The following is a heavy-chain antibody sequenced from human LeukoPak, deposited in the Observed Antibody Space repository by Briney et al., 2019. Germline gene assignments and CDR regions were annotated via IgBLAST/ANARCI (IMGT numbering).Heavy chain of an antibody. D-gene: IGHD1-26*01. CDR3: AKLDPPITEGARGDALHV. V-gene: IGHV1-18*01. J-gene: IGHJ3*01. CDR2: TSPYDETP. Sequence: ASVKVSCKTSGYSFFTIGITWVRQAPGKGLQWMGWTSPYDETPTYAEEFQGRVTMTTDTSTATAYMELTSLTSDDTAIYYCAKLDPPITEGARGDALHVWGQGTKVIVSS. CDR1: GYSFFTIG.